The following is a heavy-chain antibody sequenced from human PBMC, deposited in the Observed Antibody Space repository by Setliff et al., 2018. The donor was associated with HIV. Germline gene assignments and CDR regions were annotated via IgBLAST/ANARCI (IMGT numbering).Heavy chain of an antibody. V-gene: IGHV1-69*13. D-gene: IGHD6-6*01. CDR1: GGTFSSYA. Sequence: SVKVSCKASGGTFSSYAISWVRQAPGQGLEWMGGIIPILGPANYAQKFQGRVTRTAGEYTTTSYMELRNLRSEDTAVYYCARDPTGGAARFDYWGQGTLVTVSS. CDR3: ARDPTGGAARFDY. J-gene: IGHJ4*02. CDR2: IIPILGPA.